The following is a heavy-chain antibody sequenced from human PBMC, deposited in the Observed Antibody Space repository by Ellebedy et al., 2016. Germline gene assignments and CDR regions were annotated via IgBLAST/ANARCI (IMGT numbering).Heavy chain of an antibody. J-gene: IGHJ6*02. CDR3: ARDGVLMVYAIYYYYGMDV. CDR2: IKQDGSEK. V-gene: IGHV3-7*03. Sequence: GESLKISXAASGFTFSSYWMSCVRQAPGKGLEWVANIKQDGSEKYYVDSVKGRFTISRDNAKNSLYLQMNSLRAEDTAVYYCARDGVLMVYAIYYYYGMDVWGQGTTVTVSS. D-gene: IGHD2-8*01. CDR1: GFTFSSYW.